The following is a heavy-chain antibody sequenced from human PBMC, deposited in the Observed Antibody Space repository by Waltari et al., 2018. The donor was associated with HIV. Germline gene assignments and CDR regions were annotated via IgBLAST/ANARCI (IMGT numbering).Heavy chain of an antibody. D-gene: IGHD3-10*01. CDR1: GYTFSGYY. J-gene: IGHJ5*02. CDR2: INTNIGDT. V-gene: IGHV1-2*02. Sequence: QVHLVQSGAEVKKPGASVKVSCKASGYTFSGYYMYWVRQAPGQGLEWMGWINTNIGDTRYAQKFQGRVTITMDTSINTAYMELICLRSDDTAFYCCARGYIILVRVAISHWFDPWGQGTLVTVSS. CDR3: ARGYIILVRVAISHWFDP.